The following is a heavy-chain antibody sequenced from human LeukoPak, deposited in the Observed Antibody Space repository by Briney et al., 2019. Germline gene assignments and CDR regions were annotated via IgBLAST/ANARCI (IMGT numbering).Heavy chain of an antibody. Sequence: PSETLSLTCTVSGGSISSYYWSWIRQPPGKGLEWIGYIYYSGSTNYKSSLKSRVTISVDTSKNQFSLKLSSVTAADTAVYYCASNDEYFQYWGQGTWSPSPQ. CDR1: GGSISSYY. CDR2: IYYSGST. V-gene: IGHV4-59*01. CDR3: ASNDEYFQY. J-gene: IGHJ1*01.